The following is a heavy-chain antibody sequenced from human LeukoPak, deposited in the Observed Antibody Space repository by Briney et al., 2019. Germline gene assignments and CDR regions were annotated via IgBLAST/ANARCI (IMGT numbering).Heavy chain of an antibody. Sequence: GGSLTLSCAASGFTVSTKYMSWVRQAPGQGLEWVSVIYSGGTTEYADSEKGRFTISRDNSKNALYIQMNSLRAEDTAVYYCATRTHSGNYIGYFDYWGQGTLVTVSS. J-gene: IGHJ4*02. D-gene: IGHD1-26*01. V-gene: IGHV3-66*01. CDR1: GFTVSTKY. CDR2: IYSGGTT. CDR3: ATRTHSGNYIGYFDY.